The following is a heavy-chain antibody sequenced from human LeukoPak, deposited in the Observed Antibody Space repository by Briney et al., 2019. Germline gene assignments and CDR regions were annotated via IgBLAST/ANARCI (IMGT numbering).Heavy chain of an antibody. Sequence: SETLSLTCAVSGGSISSGGYSWSWIRQPPGKGLEWIGYIYYSGSTNYNPSLKSRVTISVDTSKKQFSLKLSSVTAADTAVYYCARHVGFITMVRGVINNNWFDPWGQGTLVTVSS. CDR2: IYYSGST. V-gene: IGHV4-61*08. D-gene: IGHD3-10*01. J-gene: IGHJ5*02. CDR3: ARHVGFITMVRGVINNNWFDP. CDR1: GGSISSGGYS.